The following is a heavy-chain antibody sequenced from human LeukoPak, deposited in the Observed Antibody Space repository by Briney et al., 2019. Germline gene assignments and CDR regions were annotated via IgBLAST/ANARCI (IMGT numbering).Heavy chain of an antibody. J-gene: IGHJ4*02. Sequence: SETLSLTCTVSGGSISSGSYYWTWIRQPAGKGLEWIGHIYTSGATSCNPSLQSRVTISVDTPKHEFSLKLTSLTAADTAVYYCARTGGGVGWFGTIDSWGQGTLVTVSS. CDR3: ARTGGGVGWFGTIDS. CDR2: IYTSGAT. CDR1: GGSISSGSYY. D-gene: IGHD1-14*01. V-gene: IGHV4-61*09.